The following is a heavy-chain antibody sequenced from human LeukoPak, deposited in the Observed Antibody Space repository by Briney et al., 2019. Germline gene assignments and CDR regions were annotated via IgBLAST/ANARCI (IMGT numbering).Heavy chain of an antibody. CDR3: ARGGYSYGYMGYSDY. CDR1: GYTFNIYG. CDR2: ISAHNGNT. V-gene: IGHV1-18*01. Sequence: ASVKVSCKASGYTFNIYGISWVRQAPGQGLEWMGWISAHNGNTNFAQKLQGRVTMTTDTSTSTAYLELRSLRSDDTAVYYCARGGYSYGYMGYSDYWGQGTLVTVSS. J-gene: IGHJ4*02. D-gene: IGHD5-18*01.